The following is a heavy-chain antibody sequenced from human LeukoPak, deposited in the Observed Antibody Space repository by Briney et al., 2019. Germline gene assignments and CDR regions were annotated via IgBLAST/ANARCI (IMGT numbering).Heavy chain of an antibody. V-gene: IGHV1-46*01. J-gene: IGHJ4*02. Sequence: ASVTVSCKASGYTFTRYYMHWVRQAPGHGLEWMGIINPSGGSTRYAQKFQGRVTMTRDTSTSTVYMELSSLRSEDTAVYYCASSRPMGGYIFDYWGQGALVTVSS. CDR1: GYTFTRYY. D-gene: IGHD6-13*01. CDR2: INPSGGST. CDR3: ASSRPMGGYIFDY.